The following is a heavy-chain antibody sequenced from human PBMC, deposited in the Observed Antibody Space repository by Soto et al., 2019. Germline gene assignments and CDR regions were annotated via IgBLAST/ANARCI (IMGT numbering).Heavy chain of an antibody. Sequence: PGESLKISCKGSGYSFTSYWISWVRQMPGKGLEWMGRIDPSDSYTNYSPSFQGHVTISADKSISTAYLQWSSLKASDTAMYYCARLRFGGYDFWSGYYGPGDYYGMDVWGQGTTVTVSS. CDR2: IDPSDSYT. D-gene: IGHD3-3*01. J-gene: IGHJ6*02. CDR3: ARLRFGGYDFWSGYYGPGDYYGMDV. CDR1: GYSFTSYW. V-gene: IGHV5-10-1*01.